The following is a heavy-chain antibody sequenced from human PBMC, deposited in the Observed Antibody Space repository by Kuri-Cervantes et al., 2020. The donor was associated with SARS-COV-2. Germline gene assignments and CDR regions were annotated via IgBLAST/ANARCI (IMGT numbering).Heavy chain of an antibody. V-gene: IGHV3-21*01. CDR2: IGSSRGSK. J-gene: IGHJ6*03. CDR1: GFAFSNFT. Sequence: GESLKISCAASGFAFSNFTLNWVRQAPGKGLEWVSSIGSSRGSKYFADSVKGRFTISRDNAKNSLYLQMNSLRAEDTAVYYCARVRNDYYYYYYMDVWGKGTTVTVSS. CDR3: ARVRNDYYYYYYMDV.